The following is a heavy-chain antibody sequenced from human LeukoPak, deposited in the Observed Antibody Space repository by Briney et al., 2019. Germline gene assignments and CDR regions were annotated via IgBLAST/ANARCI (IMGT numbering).Heavy chain of an antibody. D-gene: IGHD5-24*01. V-gene: IGHV3-30*04. CDR3: AREDGYIDY. CDR1: GFTFSSYA. J-gene: IGHJ4*02. CDR2: ISYDGSNK. Sequence: PGGSLRLPCAASGFTFSSYAMHWVRQAPGKGLEWVAVISYDGSNKYYADSVKGRFTISRDNSKNTLYLQMNSLRAEDTAVYYCAREDGYIDYWGQGTLVTVSS.